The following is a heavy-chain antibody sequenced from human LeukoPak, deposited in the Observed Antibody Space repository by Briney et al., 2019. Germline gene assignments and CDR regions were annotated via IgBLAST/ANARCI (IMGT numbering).Heavy chain of an antibody. CDR2: IYYSGST. CDR3: ARVPYSSGWPGGYY. J-gene: IGHJ4*02. D-gene: IGHD6-19*01. V-gene: IGHV4-39*07. Sequence: PSETLSLTCTVSGGSISSSSYYWGWIRQPPGKGLEWIGSIYYSGSTYYNPSLKSRVTISVDTSKNQFSLKLSSVTAADTAVYYCARVPYSSGWPGGYYWGQGTLVTVSS. CDR1: GGSISSSSYY.